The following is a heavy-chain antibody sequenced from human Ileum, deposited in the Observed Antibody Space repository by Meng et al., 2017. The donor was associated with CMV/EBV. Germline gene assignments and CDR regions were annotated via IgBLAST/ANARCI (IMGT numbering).Heavy chain of an antibody. Sequence: VRLVGSGGGLVQPGGSLRVSCAVSGFRFSTSWMSWVRQAPGKGLEWVANMNQDGTKEFYVDSVKGRFTISRDNAKGSLYLQMTSLTAEDTGVYYCARDRVRSFTFGYEDWGQGTLVTVSS. V-gene: IGHV3-7*04. D-gene: IGHD3-22*01. CDR2: MNQDGTKE. CDR1: GFRFSTSW. J-gene: IGHJ4*02. CDR3: ARDRVRSFTFGYED.